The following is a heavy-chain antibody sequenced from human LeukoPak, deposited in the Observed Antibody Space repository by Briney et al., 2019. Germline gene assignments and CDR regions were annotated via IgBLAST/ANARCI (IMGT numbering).Heavy chain of an antibody. CDR1: GGSFSGYY. J-gene: IGHJ4*02. CDR3: ARVVGYSSGWYGV. D-gene: IGHD6-19*01. CDR2: INHSGST. Sequence: KPSQTLSLTCAVYGGSFSGYYWSWIRQPPGKGLEWIGEINHSGSTNYNPSLKSRVTISVDTSKNQFSLKLSSVTAADTAVYYCARVVGYSSGWYGVWGQGTLVTVSS. V-gene: IGHV4-34*01.